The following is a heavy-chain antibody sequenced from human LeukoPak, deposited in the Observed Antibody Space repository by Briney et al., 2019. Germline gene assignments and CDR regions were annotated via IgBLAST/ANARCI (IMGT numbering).Heavy chain of an antibody. CDR2: IHPTEGG. V-gene: IGHV4-34*01. CDR1: GGSFSGYY. J-gene: IGHJ4*02. Sequence: PSETLSLTCAVFGGSFSGYYLTWIRQSPGKGPEWVGEIHPTEGGHYNPSLESRVTMSVDTSKTQFSLRMNSVTAADTAVYFCARGTDAYKIGNIWGQGSLVTVSS. D-gene: IGHD5-24*01. CDR3: ARGTDAYKIGNI.